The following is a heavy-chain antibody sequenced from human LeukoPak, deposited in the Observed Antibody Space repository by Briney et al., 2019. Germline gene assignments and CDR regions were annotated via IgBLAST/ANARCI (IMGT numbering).Heavy chain of an antibody. CDR3: ARGLLWFGSLVALDI. CDR1: GFTFSDYY. J-gene: IGHJ3*02. D-gene: IGHD3-10*01. Sequence: GGSLRLSCAASGFTFSDYYMSWIRQAPGKGLEWVSYISSSSSYTNYADSVKGRFTISRDNAKNSLYLQMNSLRAEDTAVYYCARGLLWFGSLVALDIWGQGTMVTVSS. CDR2: ISSSSSYT. V-gene: IGHV3-11*05.